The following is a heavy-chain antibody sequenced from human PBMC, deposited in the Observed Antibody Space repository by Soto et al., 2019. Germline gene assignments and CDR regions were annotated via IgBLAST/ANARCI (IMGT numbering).Heavy chain of an antibody. D-gene: IGHD2-15*01. V-gene: IGHV1-46*01. Sequence: QVQLVQSGAEVKKPGASVKVSCKTSGYTFTSYYLHWVRQAPGQGLEWMGIINPSGGRSSYAQKFQGRVTMTRDTSTNTVYMDLSSLRSEDTAVYYCAREKGWYDAFDMWGQGTMVTVSS. J-gene: IGHJ3*02. CDR3: AREKGWYDAFDM. CDR1: GYTFTSYY. CDR2: INPSGGRS.